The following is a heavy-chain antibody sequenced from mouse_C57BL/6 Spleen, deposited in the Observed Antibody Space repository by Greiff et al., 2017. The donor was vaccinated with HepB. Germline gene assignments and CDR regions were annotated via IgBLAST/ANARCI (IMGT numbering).Heavy chain of an antibody. CDR1: GFTFSSYA. V-gene: IGHV5-4*01. Sequence: EVQVVESGGGLVKPGGSLKLSCAASGFTFSSYAMSWVRQTPEKRLEWVATISDGGSYTYYPDNVKGRFTISRDNAKNNLYLQMSHLKSEDTAMYYCARDLITTDFDYWGQGTTLTVSS. D-gene: IGHD1-1*01. J-gene: IGHJ2*01. CDR2: ISDGGSYT. CDR3: ARDLITTDFDY.